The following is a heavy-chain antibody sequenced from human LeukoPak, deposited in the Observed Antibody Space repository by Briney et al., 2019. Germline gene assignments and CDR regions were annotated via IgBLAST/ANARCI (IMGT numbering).Heavy chain of an antibody. Sequence: GRSLRLSCAASGFTFSSYGTHWVRQAPGKGLEWVAVIWYDGSNKYYADSVKGRFTISRDNSKNTLYLQMNSLRAEDTAVYYCASAIWFGELPFGMDVWGQGTTVTVSS. J-gene: IGHJ6*02. D-gene: IGHD3-10*01. CDR2: IWYDGSNK. V-gene: IGHV3-33*01. CDR1: GFTFSSYG. CDR3: ASAIWFGELPFGMDV.